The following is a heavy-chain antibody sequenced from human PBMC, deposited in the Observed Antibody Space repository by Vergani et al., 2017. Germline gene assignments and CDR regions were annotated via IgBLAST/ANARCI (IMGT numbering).Heavy chain of an antibody. CDR3: ARDRRRYFDL. J-gene: IGHJ2*01. CDR2: IYYSGST. Sequence: QVQLQESGPGLVKPSETLSLTCTVSGGSISSYYWSWIRQPPGKGLEWIGDIYYSGSTNYNPPLKSRVTISVDTSKNQFALKLSSVTAADPAVYYCARDRRRYFDLWGRGTLVTVSS. CDR1: GGSISSYY. V-gene: IGHV4-59*01.